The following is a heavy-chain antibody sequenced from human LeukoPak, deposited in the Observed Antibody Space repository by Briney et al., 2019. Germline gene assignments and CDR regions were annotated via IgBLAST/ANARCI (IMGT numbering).Heavy chain of an antibody. CDR2: ISSSSSYI. Sequence: GGSLRLSCAASGFTFSSYGMHWVRQAPGKGLEWVSSISSSSSYIYYADSVKGRFTISRDNAKNSLYLQMNSLRAEDTAVYYCARGDSSGWLGDFHYWGQGTLVTVSS. D-gene: IGHD6-19*01. CDR3: ARGDSSGWLGDFHY. J-gene: IGHJ4*02. CDR1: GFTFSSYG. V-gene: IGHV3-21*01.